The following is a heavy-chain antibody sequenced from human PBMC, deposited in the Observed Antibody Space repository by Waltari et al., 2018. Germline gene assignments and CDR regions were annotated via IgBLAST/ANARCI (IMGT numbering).Heavy chain of an antibody. CDR3: ASALTNKEYFSF. D-gene: IGHD3-16*01. CDR2: STPVLEGP. J-gene: IGHJ1*01. Sequence: QVQVVQSGAEVKKPGSSVRVSCKASGGSFSTQGVMWARQAPGKGLEWMGKSTPVLEGPTYAQNFQGRVTITADESTSTVYLDFRSLTSDDTAIYYCASALTNKEYFSFWGQGTLLTVSS. V-gene: IGHV1-69*18. CDR1: GGSFSTQG.